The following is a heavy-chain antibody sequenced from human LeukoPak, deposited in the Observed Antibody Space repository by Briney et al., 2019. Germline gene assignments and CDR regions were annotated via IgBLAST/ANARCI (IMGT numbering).Heavy chain of an antibody. V-gene: IGHV5-51*01. CDR2: IFPGGSVT. CDR1: GYSFTSYW. J-gene: IGHJ3*01. CDR3: ARLQRGATDVFDV. D-gene: IGHD1-26*01. Sequence: GESLKISCKGSGYSFTSYWIGWVRQMPGKGLEWMGIIFPGGSVTRYGPSFQGQVTISADKSISTAYLQWSSRKASDTAMYYCARLQRGATDVFDVWGQGTMVTVSS.